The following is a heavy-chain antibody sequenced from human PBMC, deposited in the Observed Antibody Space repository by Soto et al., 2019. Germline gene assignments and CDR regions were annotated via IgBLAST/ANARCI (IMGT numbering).Heavy chain of an antibody. CDR2: IYYSGTT. J-gene: IGHJ4*02. V-gene: IGHV4-30-4*01. Sequence: SETLSLTCTVSGGSINSGDYYWSWIRQPPGKGLEWIGYIYYSGTTYYNPSLKSRVAISVDTSKNQFSLRLSSVTAADTAVYYCARAYGYDFDYWGQGTLVTVSS. CDR1: GGSINSGDYY. D-gene: IGHD5-18*01. CDR3: ARAYGYDFDY.